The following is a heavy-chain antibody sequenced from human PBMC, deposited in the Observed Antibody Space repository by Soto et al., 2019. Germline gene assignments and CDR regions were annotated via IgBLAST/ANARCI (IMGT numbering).Heavy chain of an antibody. CDR3: AGSYYYDSGGYSLFDYYDY. J-gene: IGHJ4*02. Sequence: ASVKVSCKASGGTFSSYAISWVRQAPGQGLEWMGGIIPIFGTANYAQKFQGRVTITADESTSTAYLELSRLRSEDTAEYYRAGSYYYDSGGYSLFDYYDYWGQGTLVAVSS. CDR1: GGTFSSYA. CDR2: IIPIFGTA. V-gene: IGHV1-69*13. D-gene: IGHD3-22*01.